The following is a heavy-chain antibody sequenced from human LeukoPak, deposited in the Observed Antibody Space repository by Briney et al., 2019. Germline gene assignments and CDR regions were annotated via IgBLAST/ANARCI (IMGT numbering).Heavy chain of an antibody. CDR1: GFTFSSYA. V-gene: IGHV3-23*01. CDR3: AKSSSEFCGGDCYSSPFDP. D-gene: IGHD2-21*02. Sequence: PGGSLRLSCTASGFTFSSYAMSWVRQAPGKGLEWVSAISGSGGGTYYADSVKGRFTISRDNSKNTLYLQMNSLRAEDTAVYYCAKSSSEFCGGDCYSSPFDPWGQGTLVTVSS. CDR2: ISGSGGGT. J-gene: IGHJ5*02.